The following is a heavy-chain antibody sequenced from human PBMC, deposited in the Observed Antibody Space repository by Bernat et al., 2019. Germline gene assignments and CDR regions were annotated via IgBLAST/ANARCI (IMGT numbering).Heavy chain of an antibody. CDR2: IWYDGSNK. CDR3: ARDGSIPEGWLRPGVIDY. CDR1: GFTFSSYG. J-gene: IGHJ4*02. Sequence: QVQLVESGGGVVQPGRSLRLSCAASGFTFSSYGMHWVRQAPGKGLEWGAVIWYDGSNKYYADSVKGRFTISRDNSKNTLYLQMNSLRAEDTAVYYCARDGSIPEGWLRPGVIDYWGQGTLVTVSS. V-gene: IGHV3-33*01. D-gene: IGHD5-12*01.